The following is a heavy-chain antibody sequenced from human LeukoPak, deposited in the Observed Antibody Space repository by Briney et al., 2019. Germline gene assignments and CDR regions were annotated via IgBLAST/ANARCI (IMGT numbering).Heavy chain of an antibody. J-gene: IGHJ4*02. CDR2: IYHSGST. V-gene: IGHV4-38-2*01. CDR3: ARVNILTGYGEFDY. CDR1: GYSISSGYY. D-gene: IGHD3-9*01. Sequence: SETLSLTCDVSGYSISSGYYWGWIRQPPGKGLERIGSIYHSGSTYYNPSLKSRVTISVDTSKNQFSLKLSSVTAADTAVYYCARVNILTGYGEFDYWGQGTLVTVSS.